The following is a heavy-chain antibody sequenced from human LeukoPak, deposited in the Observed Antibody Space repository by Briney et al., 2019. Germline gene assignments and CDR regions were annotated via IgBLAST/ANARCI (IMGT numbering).Heavy chain of an antibody. D-gene: IGHD1-26*01. V-gene: IGHV3-33*01. CDR2: IWNDGRHK. CDR1: GFTFSVYG. J-gene: IGHJ4*02. CDR3: ARASGCYDY. Sequence: PGRSLRLSCEASGFTFSVYGMHWVRQAPGRGPEWVAVIWNDGRHKYYADSVNGRFIISRDNSKNTLYLQMNNLRAEDTAVYYCARASGCYDYWGQGTLVTVSS.